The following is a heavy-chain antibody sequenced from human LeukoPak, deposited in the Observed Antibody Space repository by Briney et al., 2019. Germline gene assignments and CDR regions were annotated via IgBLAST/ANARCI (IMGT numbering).Heavy chain of an antibody. CDR1: GFTVSSNY. CDR3: ARGSASYYGSGSYYY. CDR2: IYSGGST. Sequence: GGSLRLSCAASGFTVSSNYMSWVRQAPGKGLECVSVIYSGGSTYYADSVKGRFTISRDNSKNTLYLQMNSLRAEDTAVYYCARGSASYYGSGSYYYWGQGTLVTVSS. V-gene: IGHV3-66*01. D-gene: IGHD3-10*01. J-gene: IGHJ4*02.